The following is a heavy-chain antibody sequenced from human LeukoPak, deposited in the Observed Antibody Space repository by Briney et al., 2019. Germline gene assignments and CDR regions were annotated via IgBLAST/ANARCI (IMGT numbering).Heavy chain of an antibody. CDR2: ISYDGSKR. CDR3: ANLLGVLTSNDQ. V-gene: IGHV3-30*02. CDR1: GFIFSYYD. Sequence: AGGSLRLSCAASGFIFSYYDMDWVRQVPGKGLEWVGNISYDGSKRFYADSMEGRFTISRDNSKNILYLQMNSLTAEDTAVYYCANLLGVLTSNDQWGQGTLVTVSP. D-gene: IGHD3-9*01. J-gene: IGHJ5*02.